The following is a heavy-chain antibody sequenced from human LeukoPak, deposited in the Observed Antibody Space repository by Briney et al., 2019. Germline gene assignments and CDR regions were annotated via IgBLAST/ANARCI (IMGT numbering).Heavy chain of an antibody. D-gene: IGHD3-22*01. CDR3: ASTNYYDGSGCYTPPYFAFYI. CDR2: IYYSGST. J-gene: IGHJ3*02. CDR1: GGSISSYY. Sequence: SETVSLTCTVSGGSISSYYWSWIRQPPGKGREWIGYIYYSGSTNYNPSLKSRVTISVDTSKNQFSLKLSSVTAADTAVYYCASTNYYDGSGCYTPPYFAFYIWGQGTMVTVSS. V-gene: IGHV4-59*01.